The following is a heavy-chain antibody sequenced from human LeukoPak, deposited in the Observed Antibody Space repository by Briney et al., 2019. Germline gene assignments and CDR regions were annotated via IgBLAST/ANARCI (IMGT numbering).Heavy chain of an antibody. CDR1: GYTFTSYG. J-gene: IGHJ4*02. D-gene: IGHD2-15*01. Sequence: ASVKVSCKASGYTFTSYGISWVRQAPGQGLEWMGWVSAYNGNTNYAQKLQGRVTMTTDTSTSTAYMELRSLRSDDTAVYYCARDKLFDCSGGSCSYDYWGQGTLVTVSS. CDR2: VSAYNGNT. V-gene: IGHV1-18*01. CDR3: ARDKLFDCSGGSCSYDY.